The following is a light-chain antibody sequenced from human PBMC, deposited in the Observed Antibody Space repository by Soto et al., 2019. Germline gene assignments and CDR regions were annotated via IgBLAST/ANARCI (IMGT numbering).Light chain of an antibody. CDR3: QQLQSYPFT. CDR2: GAS. J-gene: IGKJ2*01. CDR1: QGIRSY. V-gene: IGKV1-9*01. Sequence: IRLTQSPSSLSASVGDRVTLTCRASQGIRSYLAWYQQKPGKAPKLLIYGASTLESGVPSRFSGSGSGADFTLTISSLQTEDFATYYCQQLQSYPFTFGQGTKLEIK.